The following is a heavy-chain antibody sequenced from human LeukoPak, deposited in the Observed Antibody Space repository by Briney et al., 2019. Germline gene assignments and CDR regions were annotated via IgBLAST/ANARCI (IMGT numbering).Heavy chain of an antibody. CDR2: INSDGSST. D-gene: IGHD2-2*01. CDR3: ASGTIQVGNYYYYYMDV. Sequence: PGGSLRLSCAASGFTFSSYWMHWVRQAEGNGLVWVSRINSDGSSTSYADSVKGRFTISRDNAKNTLYLQMNSLRAEDTAVYYCASGTIQVGNYYYYYMDVWGKGTTVTVSS. CDR1: GFTFSSYW. J-gene: IGHJ6*03. V-gene: IGHV3-74*01.